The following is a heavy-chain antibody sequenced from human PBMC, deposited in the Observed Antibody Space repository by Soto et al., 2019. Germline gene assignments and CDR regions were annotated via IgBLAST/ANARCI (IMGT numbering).Heavy chain of an antibody. J-gene: IGHJ6*02. CDR1: GGTFSSYA. CDR3: GRWGYSSSGGDYYYGMDV. D-gene: IGHD6-6*01. CDR2: IIPIFGTA. Sequence: QVQLVQSGAEVKKPGSSVKVSCKASGGTFSSYAISWVRQAPGQGLEWMGGIIPIFGTANYAKKFQGRVTITADESTSTAYMELSSLRSEDTAVYYWGRWGYSSSGGDYYYGMDVWGQGTTVTVSS. V-gene: IGHV1-69*01.